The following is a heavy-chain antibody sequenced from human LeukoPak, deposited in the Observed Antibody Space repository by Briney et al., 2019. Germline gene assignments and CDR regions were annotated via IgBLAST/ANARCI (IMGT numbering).Heavy chain of an antibody. CDR3: AISEYSSSPFDY. V-gene: IGHV1-69*02. CDR2: IIPILGIA. D-gene: IGHD6-6*01. CDR1: GGTFSSYT. J-gene: IGHJ4*02. Sequence: SVKVSCKASGGTFSSYTISWVRQAPGQGLEWMGRIIPILGIANYAQRFQGRVTITADKSTSTAYMELSSLRSEDTAVYYCAISEYSSSPFDYWGQGTLVTVSS.